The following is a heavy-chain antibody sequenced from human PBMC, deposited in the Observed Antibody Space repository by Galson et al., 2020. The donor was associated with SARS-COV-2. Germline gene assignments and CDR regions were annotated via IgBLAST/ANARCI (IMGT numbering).Heavy chain of an antibody. D-gene: IGHD6-13*01. Sequence: SQTPSPTCAVYGGSFSGYYWSWIRQPPGKGLEWIGEINHSGSTNYNPSLKSRVTISVDTSKNQFSLKLSSVTAADTAVYYCARGGIAAAGTGVGWFDPWGQGTLVTVSS. V-gene: IGHV4-34*01. CDR3: ARGGIAAAGTGVGWFDP. J-gene: IGHJ5*02. CDR1: GGSFSGYY. CDR2: INHSGST.